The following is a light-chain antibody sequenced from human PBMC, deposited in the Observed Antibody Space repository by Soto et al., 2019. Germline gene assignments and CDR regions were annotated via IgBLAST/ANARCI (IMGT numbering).Light chain of an antibody. Sequence: QYALTQPASVSGSPGQSITISCTGTSSDVGGYNYVSWYQQHPGKAPKLMIYEVSNRPSGVSNRFSGSKSGNMASLTISGLQAEDEADYYCSSYTSSSTRVFGGGTKLTVL. CDR3: SSYTSSSTRV. CDR2: EVS. V-gene: IGLV2-14*01. CDR1: SSDVGGYNY. J-gene: IGLJ3*02.